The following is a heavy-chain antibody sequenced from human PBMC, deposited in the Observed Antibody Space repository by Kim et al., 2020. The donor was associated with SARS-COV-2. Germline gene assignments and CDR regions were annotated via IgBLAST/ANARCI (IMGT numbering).Heavy chain of an antibody. D-gene: IGHD3-10*01. CDR3: ARGFAMVRGPSNWFDP. Sequence: SLSSRGTISVDTSKNQFSLKLSSVTAADTAVYYCARGFAMVRGPSNWFDPWGQGTLVTVSS. J-gene: IGHJ5*02. V-gene: IGHV4-61*02.